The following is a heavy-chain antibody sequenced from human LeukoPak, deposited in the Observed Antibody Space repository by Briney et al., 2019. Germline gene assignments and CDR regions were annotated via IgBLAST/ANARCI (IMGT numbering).Heavy chain of an antibody. CDR3: ARDRFRGYCSGGSCKGAGYFDY. CDR1: GGSISSYY. Sequence: SETLSLTCTVSGGSISSYYWSWIRQPPGKGLEWIGYIYYSGSTNYNPSLKSRVTISVDTSKNQFSLKLSSVTAADTAVYYCARDRFRGYCSGGSCKGAGYFDYWGQGTLVTVSS. D-gene: IGHD2-15*01. V-gene: IGHV4-59*01. J-gene: IGHJ4*02. CDR2: IYYSGST.